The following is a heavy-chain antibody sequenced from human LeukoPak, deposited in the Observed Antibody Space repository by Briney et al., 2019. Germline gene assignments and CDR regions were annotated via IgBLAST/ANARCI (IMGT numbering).Heavy chain of an antibody. Sequence: GGSLRLSCTSSGFTFGDYGVSWVRQAPGKGLEWVSFIRTKRYSGTSEYAASVKGRFTISRDDSKSIAYLQMDSLKIEDTALYYCTRASYNSANYPYCFDNWGQRTLVTVSP. CDR2: IRTKRYSGTS. V-gene: IGHV3-49*04. CDR3: TRASYNSANYPYCFDN. D-gene: IGHD4/OR15-4a*01. CDR1: GFTFGDYG. J-gene: IGHJ4*02.